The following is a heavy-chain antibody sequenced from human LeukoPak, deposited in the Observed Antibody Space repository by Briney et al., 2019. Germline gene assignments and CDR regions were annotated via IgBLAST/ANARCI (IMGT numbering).Heavy chain of an antibody. Sequence: SSQTLSLTCTVSGGSISSDNYYWSWIRQPPGKALEWIGYIYYSGSTNYNPSLKSRVTISVDTSKNQFSLKLSSVTAADTAVYYCAREHSGSYYRGYYFDYWGQGTLVTVSS. D-gene: IGHD1-26*01. V-gene: IGHV4-61*01. J-gene: IGHJ4*02. CDR3: AREHSGSYYRGYYFDY. CDR2: IYYSGST. CDR1: GGSISSDNYY.